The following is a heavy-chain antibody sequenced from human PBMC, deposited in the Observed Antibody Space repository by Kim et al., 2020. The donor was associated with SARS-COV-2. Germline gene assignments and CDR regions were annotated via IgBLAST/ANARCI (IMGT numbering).Heavy chain of an antibody. CDR3: ARGGPFSNTAQRKYYYYYMDV. Sequence: SETLSLTCAVYGGSFSGYYWSWIRQPPGKGLEWIGEINHSGSTNYNPSLKSRVTISVDTSKNQFSLKLSSVTAADTAVYYCARGGPFSNTAQRKYYYYYMDVWGKGTTVTVSS. CDR1: GGSFSGYY. V-gene: IGHV4-34*01. CDR2: INHSGST. J-gene: IGHJ6*03. D-gene: IGHD5-18*01.